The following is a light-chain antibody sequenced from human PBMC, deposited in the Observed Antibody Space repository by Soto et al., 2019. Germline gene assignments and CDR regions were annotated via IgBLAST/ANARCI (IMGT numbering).Light chain of an antibody. CDR3: QQYGSSRT. CDR2: GAS. V-gene: IGKV3-20*01. Sequence: EIVLTQSPGTLSLSPGERATLSCRASQSVSSSYLAWYQQKPGQAPRLLIYGASSSATGMPDRFSGSGSGTDFTLTISRLEPEDFVVYYCQQYGSSRTFGQGTKLEIK. J-gene: IGKJ2*02. CDR1: QSVSSSY.